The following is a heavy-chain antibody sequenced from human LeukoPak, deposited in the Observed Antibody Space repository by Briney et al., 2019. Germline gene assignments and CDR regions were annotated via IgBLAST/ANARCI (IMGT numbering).Heavy chain of an antibody. V-gene: IGHV3-23*01. CDR3: VKASSSSPQYNWFDA. Sequence: GGSLRPSCAASGFTFSTYAMSWVRQAPGKGLEWVSVVSGTGGRTYYADSVKGRFTISRDNSKNTLYLQMNSLRAEDTALYYCVKASSSSPQYNWFDAWGQGTLVTVSS. CDR1: GFTFSTYA. D-gene: IGHD6-6*01. J-gene: IGHJ5*02. CDR2: VSGTGGRT.